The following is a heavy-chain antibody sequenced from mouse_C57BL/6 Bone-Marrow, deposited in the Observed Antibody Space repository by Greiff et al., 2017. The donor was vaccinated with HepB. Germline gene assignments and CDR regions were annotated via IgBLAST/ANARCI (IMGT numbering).Heavy chain of an antibody. V-gene: IGHV1-82*01. CDR2: IYPGDGDT. CDR1: GYAFSSSW. Sequence: VQLMESGPELVKPGASVKISCKASGYAFSSSWMNWVKQRPGKGLEWIGRIYPGDGDTNYNGKFKGKATLTADKSSSTAYMQLSSLTSEDSAIYYCARPYDYAFAYWGQGTLVTVSA. D-gene: IGHD2-4*01. CDR3: ARPYDYAFAY. J-gene: IGHJ3*01.